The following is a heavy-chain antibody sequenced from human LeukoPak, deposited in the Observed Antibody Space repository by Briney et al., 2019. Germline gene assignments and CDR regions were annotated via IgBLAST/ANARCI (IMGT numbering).Heavy chain of an antibody. CDR2: ITSGGART. CDR3: AKGFTYVSP. Sequence: GGSLRLSCVGSGFTFSNSAMTWVRQAPGKGLEWVSVITSGGARTYYADAVKGRFTISRDNSKNTLYLQLNSLTAEDTAVYYCAKGFTYVSPWGQGSLVTVSS. CDR1: GFTFSNSA. V-gene: IGHV3-23*01. D-gene: IGHD3-10*02. J-gene: IGHJ5*02.